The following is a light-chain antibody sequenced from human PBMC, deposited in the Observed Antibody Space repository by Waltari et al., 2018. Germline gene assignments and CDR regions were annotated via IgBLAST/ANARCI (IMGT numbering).Light chain of an antibody. CDR1: SGINVGTSR. Sequence: QAVLTQPSSLSASPGASASLTCTLRSGINVGTSRLYWYPQKPGSPPQYLLRYKSDSDKQQGSGVPSRFSGSKDASANAGILLISGLQSEDEADYYCMIWHSSAVVFGGGTKLTVL. V-gene: IGLV5-45*03. CDR3: MIWHSSAVV. CDR2: YKSDSDK. J-gene: IGLJ2*01.